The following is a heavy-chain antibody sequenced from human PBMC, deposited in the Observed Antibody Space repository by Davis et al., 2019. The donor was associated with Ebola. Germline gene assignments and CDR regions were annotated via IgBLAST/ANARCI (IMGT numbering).Heavy chain of an antibody. CDR1: GDSVSSSGAA. J-gene: IGHJ6*04. CDR2: TYYSSKWYT. CDR3: ARGWLRSGLDV. V-gene: IGHV6-1*01. Sequence: PSETLSLTCAISGDSVSSSGAAWIWIRQSPSRGLEWLGRTYYSSKWYTGYAESVKSRINISPDTAKNQFSLHLNSVTPEDTAVYYCARGWLRSGLDVWGKGAAVIVSS. D-gene: IGHD5-12*01.